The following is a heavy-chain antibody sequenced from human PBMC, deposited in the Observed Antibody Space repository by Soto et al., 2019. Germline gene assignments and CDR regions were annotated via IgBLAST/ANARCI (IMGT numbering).Heavy chain of an antibody. CDR1: GGSISSYY. V-gene: IGHV4-59*01. Sequence: QVQLQESGPGLVKPSETLSLTCTVSGGSISSYYWTWIRQPPRKGLEWIGYVSYSGSTNYNPSLKRRVTISLDTSKHQFSLKLSSLTAADTAVYYCAIALRADAKHGHFDYWGQRTLFTVSS. J-gene: IGHJ4*02. CDR2: VSYSGST. D-gene: IGHD2-8*01. CDR3: AIALRADAKHGHFDY.